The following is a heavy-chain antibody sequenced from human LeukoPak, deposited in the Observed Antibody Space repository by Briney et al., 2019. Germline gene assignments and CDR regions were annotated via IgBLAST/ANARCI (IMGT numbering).Heavy chain of an antibody. CDR3: ARLRCDVGDCYSAGQNF. CDR2: INSDGSST. J-gene: IGHJ4*02. CDR1: GFTFTTYW. V-gene: IGHV3-74*01. Sequence: PGGSLRLSCAASGFTFTTYWMHWVRQAPGQGLVWVSRINSDGSSTSYADSVKGRFSISRDNARNTLYLQMNSLRAEDTAVYFCARLRCDVGDCYSAGQNFWGQGTLVTVSS. D-gene: IGHD2-21*02.